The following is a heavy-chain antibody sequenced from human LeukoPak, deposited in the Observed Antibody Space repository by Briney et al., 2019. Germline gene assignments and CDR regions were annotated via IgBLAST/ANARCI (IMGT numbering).Heavy chain of an antibody. J-gene: IGHJ6*02. CDR1: GFTFSSYW. CDR3: ARGALTYYYDSSGYPPYYYYGMDV. V-gene: IGHV3-74*01. CDR2: INSDGSST. D-gene: IGHD3-22*01. Sequence: GGSLRLSCAASGFTFSSYWMHWVRQAPGKGLVWVSRINSDGSSTSYADSVKGRFTISRDNAKNTLYLQMNSLRAEDTAVYYCARGALTYYYDSSGYPPYYYYGMDVRGQGTTVTVSS.